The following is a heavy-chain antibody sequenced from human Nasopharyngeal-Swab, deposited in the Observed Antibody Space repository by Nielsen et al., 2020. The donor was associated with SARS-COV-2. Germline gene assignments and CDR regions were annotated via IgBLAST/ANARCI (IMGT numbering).Heavy chain of an antibody. D-gene: IGHD6-25*01. CDR3: ARRGRIAAAGFFDY. CDR2: IYYSGST. J-gene: IGHJ4*02. V-gene: IGHV4-39*01. Sequence: PGKGLEWIGSIYYSGSTYYNPSPKSRVTISVDTSKNQFSLKLSSVTAADTAVYYCARRGRIAAAGFFDYWGQGTLVTV.